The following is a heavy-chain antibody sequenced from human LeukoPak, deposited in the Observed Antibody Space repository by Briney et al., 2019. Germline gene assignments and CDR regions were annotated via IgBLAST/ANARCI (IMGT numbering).Heavy chain of an antibody. CDR1: GFTFSNAW. CDR3: ITLIWPSRTSWYADY. CDR2: IKSKTDGGTT. V-gene: IGHV3-15*01. J-gene: IGHJ4*02. Sequence: NPGGSLRLSCAASGFTFSNAWMSWVRQAPGKGLEWVGRIKSKTDGGTTDYAAPVKGRFTISRDGSKDTLYLQMSSLRTEDTAVYYCITLIWPSRTSWYADYWGQGTLVTVSS. D-gene: IGHD2-2*01.